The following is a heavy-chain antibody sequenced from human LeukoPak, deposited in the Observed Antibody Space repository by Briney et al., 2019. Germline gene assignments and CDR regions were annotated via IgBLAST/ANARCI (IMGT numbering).Heavy chain of an antibody. V-gene: IGHV1-2*02. CDR2: INPNSGGT. CDR1: VYTFTDYY. CDR3: ARYSSGYF. D-gene: IGHD6-19*01. J-gene: IGHJ4*02. Sequence: ASVKVSCKASVYTFTDYYMHWVRQAPGQGLEWMGWINPNSGGTYYSQKFQDRVTMTRDTSISTAYMELSRLRSDDTAVYYCARYSSGYFWGQGTLVTVSS.